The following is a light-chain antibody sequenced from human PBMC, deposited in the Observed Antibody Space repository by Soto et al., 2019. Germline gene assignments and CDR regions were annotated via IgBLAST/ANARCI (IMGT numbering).Light chain of an antibody. Sequence: DIQMTQSPSSLSASVGDRVSITCQASQDIRKYLNWYQHKPGRAPKLLIHDASTLESGVPSRFSGSGSGTDFTFTISSLQPEDVATYYYQQSDTHPLTLGGGTKVEMK. CDR1: QDIRKY. J-gene: IGKJ4*01. CDR3: QQSDTHPLT. V-gene: IGKV1-33*01. CDR2: DAS.